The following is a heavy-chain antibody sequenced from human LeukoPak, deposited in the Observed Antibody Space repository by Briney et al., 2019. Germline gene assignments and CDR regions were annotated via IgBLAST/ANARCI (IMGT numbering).Heavy chain of an antibody. CDR3: ARVDSSGYYTFFDY. Sequence: ASETLSLTCTVSGGSISSHNWNWIRQPPGKGLEWIGDIYNSGSPNYNPSLKSRVTISVDTSKNQFSLKLSSVTAADTAVYYCARVDSSGYYTFFDYWGQGTLVTVSS. D-gene: IGHD3-22*01. CDR2: IYNSGSP. CDR1: GGSISSHN. V-gene: IGHV4-59*11. J-gene: IGHJ4*02.